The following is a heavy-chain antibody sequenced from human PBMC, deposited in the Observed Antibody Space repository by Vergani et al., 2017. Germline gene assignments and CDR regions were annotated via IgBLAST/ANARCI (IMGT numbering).Heavy chain of an antibody. CDR3: AKQGGYDFWSGQYYFDF. CDR2: ISASGAPT. D-gene: IGHD3-3*01. Sequence: EVHLLESGGGLVQPGGSLRLSCTASGFIFSTYAMSWVRQAPGKGLEWVSGISASGAPTYYADSVKGRFTISRDNSKNTLSLQMNSLRAADTAVYYCAKQGGYDFWSGQYYFDFWGQGTLVTVSS. J-gene: IGHJ4*02. V-gene: IGHV3-23*01. CDR1: GFIFSTYA.